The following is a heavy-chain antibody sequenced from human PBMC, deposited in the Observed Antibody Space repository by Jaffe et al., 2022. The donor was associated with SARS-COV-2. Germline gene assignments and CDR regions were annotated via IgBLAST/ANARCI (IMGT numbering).Heavy chain of an antibody. Sequence: QVQLVESGGGVVQPGRSLRLSCATSGFTFSVYALHWVRQAPGKGLEWVAFISYDGNTEYYADSVKGRFTISRDNSKNTLDLHMSGLRGEDTAVYYCARSDSGPYLYWGQGTLVTVSS. V-gene: IGHV3-30-3*01. CDR2: ISYDGNTE. J-gene: IGHJ4*02. CDR1: GFTFSVYA. CDR3: ARSDSGPYLY. D-gene: IGHD1-26*01.